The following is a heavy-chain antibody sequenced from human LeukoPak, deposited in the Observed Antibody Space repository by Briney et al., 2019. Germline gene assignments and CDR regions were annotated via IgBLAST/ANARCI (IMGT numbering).Heavy chain of an antibody. J-gene: IGHJ4*02. Sequence: SETLSLTCSVSGGSISGYYWNWIRQPPGRGLEWIAYIHYSGSTDYNPSLKSRVTISVDTSKNQFSLRLRSVTAADTAVYYGARLIHGRVVTAIEHWGQGVLVTVSS. D-gene: IGHD2-21*02. V-gene: IGHV4-59*01. CDR2: IHYSGST. CDR1: GGSISGYY. CDR3: ARLIHGRVVTAIEH.